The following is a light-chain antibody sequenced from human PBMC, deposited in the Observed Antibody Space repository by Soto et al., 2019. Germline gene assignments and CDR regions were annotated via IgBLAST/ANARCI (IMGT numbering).Light chain of an antibody. CDR1: SSDVGGYNY. CDR3: SSYTSSSTLI. J-gene: IGLJ2*01. Sequence: QSVLNQPASVSGSPGQSITISCTGTSSDVGGYNYVSWYQRHPGKAPKVMIYDVMNRPSGVSNRFSGSKSGITASLTISGLQAEDEADYYCSSYTSSSTLIFGGGTKVTVL. CDR2: DVM. V-gene: IGLV2-14*01.